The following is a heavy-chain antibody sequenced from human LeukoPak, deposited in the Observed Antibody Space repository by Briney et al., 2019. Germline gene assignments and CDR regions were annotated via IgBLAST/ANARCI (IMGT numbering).Heavy chain of an antibody. CDR2: INHSGST. CDR3: ARGRLYYYDSSGQTHFDY. V-gene: IGHV4-34*01. Sequence: RPSETLSLTCAVYGGSFSGYYWRWIRQPPGKGLEWIGEINHSGSTNYNPSLKSRVTISVDTSKNQFSLKLSSVTAADTAVYYCARGRLYYYDSSGQTHFDYWGQGTLVTVSS. J-gene: IGHJ4*02. CDR1: GGSFSGYY. D-gene: IGHD3-22*01.